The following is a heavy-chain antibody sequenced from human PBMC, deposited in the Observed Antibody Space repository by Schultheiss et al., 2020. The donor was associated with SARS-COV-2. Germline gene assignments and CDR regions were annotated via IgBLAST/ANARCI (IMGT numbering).Heavy chain of an antibody. D-gene: IGHD6-19*01. Sequence: ASVKVSCKASGGTFSSYAISWVRQAPGQGLEWMGRISAYNGNTNYAQKFQGWVTMTRDTSISTAYMELSRLRSDDTAVYYCVGPEHSGWYYFDYWGQGTLVTVSS. CDR2: ISAYNGNT. CDR1: GGTFSSYA. CDR3: VGPEHSGWYYFDY. J-gene: IGHJ4*02. V-gene: IGHV1-2*04.